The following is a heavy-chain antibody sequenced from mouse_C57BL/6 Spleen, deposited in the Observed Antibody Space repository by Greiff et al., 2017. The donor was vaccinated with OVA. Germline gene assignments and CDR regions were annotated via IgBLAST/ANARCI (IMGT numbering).Heavy chain of an antibody. CDR1: GYAFTNYL. Sequence: QVQLQQSGAELVRPGTSVKVSCKASGYAFTNYLIEWVKQRPGQGLEWIGVINPGSGGTNYTEKFKGKATLTADKSSSTAYMQLSSLTSEDSAVYFCARGTTVVATDYWGQGTTLTVSS. CDR3: ARGTTVVATDY. V-gene: IGHV1-54*01. D-gene: IGHD1-1*01. J-gene: IGHJ2*01. CDR2: INPGSGGT.